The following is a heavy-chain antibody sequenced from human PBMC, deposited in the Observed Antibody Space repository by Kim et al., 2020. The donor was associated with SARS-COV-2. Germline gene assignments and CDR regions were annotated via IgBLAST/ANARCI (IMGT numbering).Heavy chain of an antibody. V-gene: IGHV3-23*01. CDR1: GFIFNTYA. CDR2: ISGGGGST. J-gene: IGHJ4*01. CDR3: AKVRAAYCSGGRCYSFD. D-gene: IGHD2-15*01. Sequence: GGSLRLSCAASGFIFNTYAMNWVRQAPGKGLEWVSTISGGGGSTYYADSVKGRLTISRDNSKNTLFLQMNSLGVDDTAMYYCAKVRAAYCSGGRCYSFD.